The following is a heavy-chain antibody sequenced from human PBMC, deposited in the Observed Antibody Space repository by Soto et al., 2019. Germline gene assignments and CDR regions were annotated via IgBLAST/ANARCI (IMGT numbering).Heavy chain of an antibody. CDR3: ARGQYCGSPSCPTNNWFDP. Sequence: PGGSLRLSCAASGFTFSSYSMNWVRQAPGKGLDWVSYIISSTSTIYYADSVKGRFTISRDNAKNSLYLQMNSLRDEDTAVYYCARGQYCGSPSCPTNNWFDPWGQGTLVTVSS. D-gene: IGHD2-2*01. CDR1: GFTFSSYS. CDR2: IISSTSTI. V-gene: IGHV3-48*02. J-gene: IGHJ5*02.